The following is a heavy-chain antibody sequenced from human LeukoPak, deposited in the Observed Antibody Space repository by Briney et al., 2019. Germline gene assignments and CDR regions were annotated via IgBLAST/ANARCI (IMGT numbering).Heavy chain of an antibody. CDR2: IYYSGST. J-gene: IGHJ4*02. V-gene: IGHV4-39*07. Sequence: SETLSLTCTVSGGSISSSSYYWGRIRQPPGKGLEWIGNIYYSGSTYYNPSLKSRVTISVDTSKNQLSLKLRSVTAADTAVYYCARGVAGHFGGFFFDSWGQGVLVTVSS. D-gene: IGHD2-21*01. CDR1: GGSISSSSYY. CDR3: ARGVAGHFGGFFFDS.